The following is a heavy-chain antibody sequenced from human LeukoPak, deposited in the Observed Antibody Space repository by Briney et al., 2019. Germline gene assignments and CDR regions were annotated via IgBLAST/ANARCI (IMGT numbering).Heavy chain of an antibody. J-gene: IGHJ6*03. Sequence: SETLSLTCTVSGGSISSYYWSWIRQPPGKGLEWIGYIYYSGSTNYNPSLKSRVTISVDTSKNQFSLKLSSVTAADTAVYYCARELPITVVRGVPYYYMDVWGKGTTVTVSS. V-gene: IGHV4-59*01. D-gene: IGHD3-10*01. CDR2: IYYSGST. CDR1: GGSISSYY. CDR3: ARELPITVVRGVPYYYMDV.